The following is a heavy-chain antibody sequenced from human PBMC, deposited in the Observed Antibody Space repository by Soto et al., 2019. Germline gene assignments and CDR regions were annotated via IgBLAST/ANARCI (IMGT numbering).Heavy chain of an antibody. CDR3: ARDLGYYDSSGYFDY. CDR1: GFTFSDHY. J-gene: IGHJ4*02. V-gene: IGHV3-11*01. Sequence: QVQLVESGGGLVKPGGSLRLSCAASGFTFSDHYMSWIRQAPGKGLEWVSYISSSGDIIYYADSVKGRFIISRDNAKNSLYLQMNSLRAEDTAVYYCARDLGYYDSSGYFDYWGQGTLVTVSS. CDR2: ISSSGDII. D-gene: IGHD3-22*01.